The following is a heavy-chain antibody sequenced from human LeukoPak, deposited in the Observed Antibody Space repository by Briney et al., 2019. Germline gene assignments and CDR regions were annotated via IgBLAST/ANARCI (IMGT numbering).Heavy chain of an antibody. CDR3: AKDPQDCSSNNCYTGFGIWGHHGLFDC. J-gene: IGHJ4*02. V-gene: IGHV3-23*01. CDR2: ISGSGGST. CDR1: GFTFSSYA. D-gene: IGHD2-2*02. Sequence: PGGSLRLSCAASGFTFSSYAMSWVRQAPGKGLEWVSAISGSGGSTYYADSVKGRFTISRDNSKNTLYLQMNSLRAEDTAVYYCAKDPQDCSSNNCYTGFGIWGHHGLFDCWGQGTLVTVSS.